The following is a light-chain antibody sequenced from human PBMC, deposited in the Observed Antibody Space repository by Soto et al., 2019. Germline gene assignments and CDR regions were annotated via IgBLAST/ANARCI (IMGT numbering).Light chain of an antibody. Sequence: DVVLTQSPLSLPVTLGQPASISCRSTQSLVYSDGNIYLNWFQQRPGQSPRRLIYKVSNRDSGVPDTFRGSVCGADFSQKISRVGAEEVGVYYCMQGTHWPPITFGQGTRLEIK. CDR1: QSLVYSDGNIY. J-gene: IGKJ5*01. CDR2: KVS. CDR3: MQGTHWPPIT. V-gene: IGKV2-30*01.